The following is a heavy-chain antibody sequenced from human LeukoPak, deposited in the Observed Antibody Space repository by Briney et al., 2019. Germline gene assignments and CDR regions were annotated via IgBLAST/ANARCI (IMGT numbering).Heavy chain of an antibody. J-gene: IGHJ4*02. CDR2: ISGYNANT. CDR3: AREGGDYGSGSYSFDY. D-gene: IGHD3-10*01. CDR1: GYTFTNYG. V-gene: IGHV1-18*01. Sequence: GASVKVSCKASGYTFTNYGISWVRQAPGQGLEWMGWISGYNANTNYVQKFQGRVTMTTDTSTSTAYTERRSLRSDDTAVYYCAREGGDYGSGSYSFDYWGQGTLVTVSS.